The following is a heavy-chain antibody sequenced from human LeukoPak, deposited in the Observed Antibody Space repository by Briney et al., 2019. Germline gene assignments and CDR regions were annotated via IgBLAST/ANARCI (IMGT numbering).Heavy chain of an antibody. CDR2: IRSKAYGGTT. CDR3: TRDPGGIVGASSSGDEPRFDY. CDR1: GFTFGDYA. J-gene: IGHJ4*02. D-gene: IGHD1-26*01. V-gene: IGHV3-49*04. Sequence: GGSLRLSCTASGFTFGDYAMSWVRQAPGKGLEWVGFIRSKAYGGTTEYAASVKGRFTISRDDSKSIAYLQMNSLKTEDTAVYYCTRDPGGIVGASSSGDEPRFDYWGQGTLVTVSS.